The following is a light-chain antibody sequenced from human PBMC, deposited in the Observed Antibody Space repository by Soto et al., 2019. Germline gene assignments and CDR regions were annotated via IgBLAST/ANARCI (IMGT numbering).Light chain of an antibody. J-gene: IGKJ1*01. CDR3: QQYGSSPGT. CDR1: QSVSSSY. Sequence: VFTQSPGTLSLSLGERATLSCRASQSVSSSYLAWYQQKPGQAPRLLIYGASSRATGIPDRFSGSGSGTDFTLTISRLEPEDFAVYYCQQYGSSPGTFGQGTKV. V-gene: IGKV3-20*01. CDR2: GAS.